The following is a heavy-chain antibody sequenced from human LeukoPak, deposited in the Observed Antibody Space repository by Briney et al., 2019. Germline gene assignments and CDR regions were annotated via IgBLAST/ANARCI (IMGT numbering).Heavy chain of an antibody. CDR3: ALIGVVIPPDTYDV. Sequence: GGSLRLSCSAFGFTFGDYAFHWVRQAPGKGLEWLAFIRYDGSDSYYADSVKGRFTISRDNSKKTLYLQMDSLRTEDTAFYYCALIGVVIPPDTYDVWGQGTLVTVSS. J-gene: IGHJ3*01. D-gene: IGHD2-21*01. V-gene: IGHV3-30*02. CDR1: GFTFGDYA. CDR2: IRYDGSDS.